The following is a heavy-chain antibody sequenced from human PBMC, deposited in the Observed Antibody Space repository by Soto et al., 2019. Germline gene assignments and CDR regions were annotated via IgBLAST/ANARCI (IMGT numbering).Heavy chain of an antibody. V-gene: IGHV3-23*01. J-gene: IGHJ4*02. CDR3: AVPVAFDY. CDR1: GFTFSSYA. Sequence: GESLKISCAASGFTFSSYAMSWVRQAPGKGLEWVSAISGSGGSTYYADSVKGRFTISRDNSKNTLYLHMNSLRAEDTAVYYCAVPVAFDYWGQGTLVTVSS. CDR2: ISGSGGST.